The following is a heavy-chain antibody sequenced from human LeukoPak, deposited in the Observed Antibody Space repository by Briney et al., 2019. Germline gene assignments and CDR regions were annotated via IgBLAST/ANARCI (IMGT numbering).Heavy chain of an antibody. CDR1: GFTFSDSY. D-gene: IGHD6-13*01. CDR2: ISTGSIYR. V-gene: IGHV3-11*06. J-gene: IGHJ4*02. CDR3: ARVSPDSSSWYGTYYFDY. Sequence: GGSLRLSCAASGFTFSDSYMSWIRQAPGKGLEWVSYISTGSIYRKYADSVQGRFTISRDNAKNSLYPQMNSLRVDDTAVYYCARVSPDSSSWYGTYYFDYWGQGTLVTVSS.